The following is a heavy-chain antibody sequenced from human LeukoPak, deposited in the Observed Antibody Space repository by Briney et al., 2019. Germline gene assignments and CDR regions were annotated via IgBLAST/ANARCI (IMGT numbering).Heavy chain of an antibody. V-gene: IGHV3-74*01. CDR2: INSDGSST. J-gene: IGHJ6*02. CDR1: GFTFSSYW. Sequence: GGSLRLSCAASGFTFSSYWIHWVRQAPGKGLVWASRINSDGSSTSYADSVKGRFTISRDNAKNTLYLQMNSLRAEDTAVYYCASGMVRGDGMDVWGQGTTVTVSS. D-gene: IGHD3-10*01. CDR3: ASGMVRGDGMDV.